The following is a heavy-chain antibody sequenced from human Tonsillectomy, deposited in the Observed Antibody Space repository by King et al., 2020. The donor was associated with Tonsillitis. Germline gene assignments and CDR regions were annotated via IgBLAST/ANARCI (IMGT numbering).Heavy chain of an antibody. V-gene: IGHV3-30*04. D-gene: IGHD5-18*01. CDR3: ARVLIGGYHFDY. CDR2: ISYDGSNK. Sequence: VQLVESGGGVVQPGRSLRLSCAASGFTFSSYSMHWVRQAPGKGLEWVAVISYDGSNKYYADSVKGRFTFSRDNSKNTLYLQMNSLRAEDTAVYYCARVLIGGYHFDYWGQGTLVAVSS. CDR1: GFTFSSYS. J-gene: IGHJ4*02.